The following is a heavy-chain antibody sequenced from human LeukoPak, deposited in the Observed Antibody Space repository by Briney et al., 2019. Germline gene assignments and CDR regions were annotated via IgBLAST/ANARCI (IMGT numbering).Heavy chain of an antibody. CDR3: ARHYPPDYTFDF. J-gene: IGHJ4*02. Sequence: SETLSLTCAVYGGSFSGYYWSWIRQPPGKGLEWIGEINHSGSTNYNPSLKSRVTMSVDTSKNQFSLRLSSVTAADTAVYYCARHYPPDYTFDFWGQGTLVTVSS. CDR2: INHSGST. D-gene: IGHD4-11*01. CDR1: GGSFSGYY. V-gene: IGHV4-34*01.